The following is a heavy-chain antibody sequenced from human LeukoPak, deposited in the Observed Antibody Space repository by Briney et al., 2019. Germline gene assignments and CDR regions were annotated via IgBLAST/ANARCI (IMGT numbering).Heavy chain of an antibody. CDR3: ARESQWELLNPHYYYYGMDV. V-gene: IGHV1-69*13. Sequence: SVNVSCKASGGTFSSYAISWVRQAPGQGLEWMGGIIPIFGTANYAQKFQGRVTITADESTSTAYMELSSLRSEDTAVYYCARESQWELLNPHYYYYGMDVWGQGTTVTVSS. J-gene: IGHJ6*02. CDR1: GGTFSSYA. CDR2: IIPIFGTA. D-gene: IGHD1-26*01.